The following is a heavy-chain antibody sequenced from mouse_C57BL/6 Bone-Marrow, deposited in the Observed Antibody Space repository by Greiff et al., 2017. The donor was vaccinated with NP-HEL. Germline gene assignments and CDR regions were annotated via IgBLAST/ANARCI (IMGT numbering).Heavy chain of an antibody. J-gene: IGHJ4*01. CDR2: ISNGGGST. Sequence: EVQLVESGGGLVQPGGSLKLSCAASGFTFSDYYMYWVRQTPEKRLEWVAYISNGGGSTYYPDTVKGRFTISRDNAKNTLYLQMSRLKSEDTAMYYCARRRLRRGYAMDYWGQGTSVTVSS. V-gene: IGHV5-12*01. D-gene: IGHD2-4*01. CDR1: GFTFSDYY. CDR3: ARRRLRRGYAMDY.